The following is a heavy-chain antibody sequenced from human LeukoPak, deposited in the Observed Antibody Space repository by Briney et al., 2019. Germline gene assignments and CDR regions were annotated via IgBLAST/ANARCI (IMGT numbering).Heavy chain of an antibody. Sequence: ASVKVSCKASGYTFTGYYMHWVRQAPGQGLEWMGWINPNSGGTNYAQKFQGRVTMTRDTSISTAYMELSRLRSEDTAVYYCARELRVYDSSGLDLWGRGTLVTVSS. CDR1: GYTFTGYY. J-gene: IGHJ2*01. CDR2: INPNSGGT. V-gene: IGHV1-2*02. CDR3: ARELRVYDSSGLDL. D-gene: IGHD3-22*01.